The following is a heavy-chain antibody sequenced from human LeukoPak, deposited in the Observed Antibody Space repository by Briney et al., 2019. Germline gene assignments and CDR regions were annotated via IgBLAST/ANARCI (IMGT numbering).Heavy chain of an antibody. Sequence: PSETLSLTCTVSGGSISSYYWSWIRQPPGKGLEWIGYIYYSGSTNYNPSLKSRVTISVDTSKNQFSLKLSSVTAADTAVYYCAREGLDTAMDTSFDYWGQGTLVTVSS. CDR2: IYYSGST. V-gene: IGHV4-59*01. CDR1: GGSISSYY. D-gene: IGHD5-18*01. J-gene: IGHJ4*02. CDR3: AREGLDTAMDTSFDY.